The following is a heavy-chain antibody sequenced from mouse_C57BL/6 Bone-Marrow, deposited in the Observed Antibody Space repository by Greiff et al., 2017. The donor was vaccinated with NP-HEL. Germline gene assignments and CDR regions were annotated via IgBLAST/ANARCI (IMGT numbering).Heavy chain of an antibody. J-gene: IGHJ4*01. CDR1: GYTFTDYY. CDR2: IYPGSGNT. V-gene: IGHV1-76*01. CDR3: ARDPGMDY. Sequence: VQLKESGAELVRPGASVKLSCKASGYTFTDYYINWVKQRPGQGLEWIARIYPGSGNTYCNEKFKGKATLTAEKSSSTAYMQLSSLTSEDSAVYFCARDPGMDYWGQGTSVTVSS.